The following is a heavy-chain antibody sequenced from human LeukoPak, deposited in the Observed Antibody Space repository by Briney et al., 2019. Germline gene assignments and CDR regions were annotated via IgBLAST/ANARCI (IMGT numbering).Heavy chain of an antibody. CDR3: ARGLGCSGGSCYSFFDY. Sequence: SSETLSFTCTVSGGSISSYYWSWIRQPPGKGLEWIGYIYYSGSTNYNPSLKSRVTISVDTSKNQFSLKLSSVTAADTAVYYCARGLGCSGGSCYSFFDYWGQGTLVTVSS. D-gene: IGHD2-15*01. J-gene: IGHJ4*02. CDR1: GGSISSYY. CDR2: IYYSGST. V-gene: IGHV4-59*01.